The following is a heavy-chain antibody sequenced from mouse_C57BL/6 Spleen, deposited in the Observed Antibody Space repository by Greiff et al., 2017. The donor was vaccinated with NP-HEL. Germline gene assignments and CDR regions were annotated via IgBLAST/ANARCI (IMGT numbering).Heavy chain of an antibody. J-gene: IGHJ4*01. CDR2: IYPSDSET. V-gene: IGHV1-61*01. D-gene: IGHD1-3*01. CDR1: GYTFTSYW. Sequence: QVQLQQPGAELVRPGSSVKLSCKASGYTFTSYWMDWVKQRPGQGLEWIGNIYPSDSETHYNPKFKDKATLTVDKSSRTAYMPLSSLTSEDSATNYDARGSGNYAKGYWGQGTSVTVSS. CDR3: ARGSGNYAKGY.